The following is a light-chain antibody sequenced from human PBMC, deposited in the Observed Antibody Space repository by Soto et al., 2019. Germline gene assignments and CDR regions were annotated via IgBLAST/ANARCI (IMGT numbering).Light chain of an antibody. CDR2: EGS. J-gene: IGLJ2*01. V-gene: IGLV2-23*01. Sequence: QSVLTQPASVSGSPGQSITISCTEPRSDVGSYNLVSWYQQHPGKAPKLMIYEGSKRPSGVSNRFSGSKSGNTASLTISGLQAEDEADYYCCSYAGSSTWVFGGGTKVTVL. CDR3: CSYAGSSTWV. CDR1: RSDVGSYNL.